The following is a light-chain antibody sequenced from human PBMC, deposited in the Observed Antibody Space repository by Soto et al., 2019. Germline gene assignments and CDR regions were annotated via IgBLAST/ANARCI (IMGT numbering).Light chain of an antibody. CDR1: SSDVGGYNF. V-gene: IGLV2-14*01. Sequence: QSALAQPASVSGSPGQSITLSCTGTSSDVGGYNFVSWYQQHPGKAPKLMISEVSNRPSGVSDRFSGSKSGNTASLTISGLQAEDESDYYCRSYTSSSTHYVFGSGAKLTVL. CDR2: EVS. CDR3: RSYTSSSTHYV. J-gene: IGLJ1*01.